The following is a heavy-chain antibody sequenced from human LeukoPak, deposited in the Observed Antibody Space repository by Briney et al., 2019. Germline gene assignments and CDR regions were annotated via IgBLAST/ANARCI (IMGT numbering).Heavy chain of an antibody. V-gene: IGHV1-46*01. CDR3: ARVGASWYPYYFDY. CDR1: GFSLTSNY. CDR2: INPRDDST. D-gene: IGHD6-13*01. Sequence: ASVKLSCEAFGFSLTSNYMHWVRQAPGQGLEWLGLINPRDDSTDYPQKFQGRVTITRDTSASTAYMELSSLRSEDTAVYYCARVGASWYPYYFDYWGQGTLVTVSS. J-gene: IGHJ4*02.